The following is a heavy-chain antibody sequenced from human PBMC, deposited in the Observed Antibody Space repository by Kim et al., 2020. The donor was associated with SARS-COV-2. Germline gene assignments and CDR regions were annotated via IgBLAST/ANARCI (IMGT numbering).Heavy chain of an antibody. CDR2: ISGSGGST. J-gene: IGHJ4*02. CDR3: AKEGGYSGYYDY. CDR1: GFTFSSYA. V-gene: IGHV3-23*01. D-gene: IGHD5-12*01. Sequence: GGSLRLSCAASGFTFSSYAMSWVRQAPGKRLEWVSPISGSGGSTYYADSVKGRFTISRDNSKNTLYLQMNSLRAEDTAVYYCAKEGGYSGYYDYWGQGTLVTVSS.